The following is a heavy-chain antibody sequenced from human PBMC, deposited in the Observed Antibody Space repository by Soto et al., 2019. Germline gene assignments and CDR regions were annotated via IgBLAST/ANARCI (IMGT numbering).Heavy chain of an antibody. V-gene: IGHV3-49*03. CDR2: PRSKAYVRTT. CDR3: TRGEANYSRHLRDV. J-gene: IGHJ6*04. CDR1: GFTFGDYD. Sequence: TLRLSCTPSGFTFGDYDMSWIRQAPGKGMEWVGVPRSKAYVRTTQYAAWVKGRFTISGDDSISSAYLQMNSLKTEDTAVYYCTRGEANYSRHLRDVWHKRPTVTASS. D-gene: IGHD3-22*01.